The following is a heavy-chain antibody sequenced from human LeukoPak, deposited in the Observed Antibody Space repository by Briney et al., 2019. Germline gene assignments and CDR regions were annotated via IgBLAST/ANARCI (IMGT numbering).Heavy chain of an antibody. Sequence: GGSLRLSCAASGFTFSSYSMNWVRQAPGKGLEWVSSISSSSSYIYYADSVKGRFTISRDNAKNSLYLQMNSLRAEDTAVYYCARDLGRGYSYGGGYFDYWGQGTLVTVSS. CDR1: GFTFSSYS. D-gene: IGHD5-18*01. CDR3: ARDLGRGYSYGGGYFDY. J-gene: IGHJ4*02. CDR2: ISSSSSYI. V-gene: IGHV3-21*01.